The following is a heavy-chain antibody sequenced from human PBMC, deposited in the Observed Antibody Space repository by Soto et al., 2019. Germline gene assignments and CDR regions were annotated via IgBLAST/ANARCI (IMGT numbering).Heavy chain of an antibody. Sequence: GGSLRLSCAASGFTFISYGMHWVLQAPGKGLEWVSAISGSGGSTYYADSVKGRFTISRDNSKNTLYLQMNSLRAEDTAVYYCAKDPNWKADFDYWGQGTLVTVSS. J-gene: IGHJ4*02. CDR1: GFTFISYG. D-gene: IGHD1-20*01. V-gene: IGHV3-23*01. CDR2: ISGSGGST. CDR3: AKDPNWKADFDY.